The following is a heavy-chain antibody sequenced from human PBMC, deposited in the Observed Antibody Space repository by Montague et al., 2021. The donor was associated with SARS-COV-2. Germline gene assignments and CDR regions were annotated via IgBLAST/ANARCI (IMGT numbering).Heavy chain of an antibody. D-gene: IGHD2-15*01. J-gene: IGHJ4*02. CDR2: ISSSSIPT. CDR3: ARDGGFCSGDGCYFFDY. Sequence: SLRLSCAASGFTFSSYSMNWVRQAPGKGLEWVSYISSSSIPTYYADSVRGRSTISRDNVKKSLYLQIDSLRDEDTAVYYCARDGGFCSGDGCYFFDYWGQGTLVTVSS. CDR1: GFTFSSYS. V-gene: IGHV3-48*02.